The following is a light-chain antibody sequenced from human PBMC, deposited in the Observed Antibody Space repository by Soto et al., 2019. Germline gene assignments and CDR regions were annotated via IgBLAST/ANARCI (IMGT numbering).Light chain of an antibody. CDR3: QQYNSLWT. V-gene: IGKV1-5*01. Sequence: DIQMTPSPSTLSASVVDRVTITFRASQSISSWLAWYQQKPGKAPKLLIYDASSLESGVPSRFSGSGSGTEFTLTISSLQPDDFATYYCQQYNSLWTSGQGTKV. CDR2: DAS. CDR1: QSISSW. J-gene: IGKJ1*01.